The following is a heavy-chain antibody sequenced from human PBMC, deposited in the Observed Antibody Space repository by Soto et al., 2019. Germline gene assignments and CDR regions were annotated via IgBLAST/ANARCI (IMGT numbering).Heavy chain of an antibody. D-gene: IGHD3-10*01. V-gene: IGHV3-23*01. CDR2: ASGSGDYT. Sequence: PGGSLRLSCAASGFSFSSYAMSWVRLAPGKGLQWVATASGSGDYTYYADSVKGRFIISRDNSKNTLYLQMHSLRVEDTAVYYCAKSGDFDYWGQGTLVTVSS. J-gene: IGHJ4*02. CDR1: GFSFSSYA. CDR3: AKSGDFDY.